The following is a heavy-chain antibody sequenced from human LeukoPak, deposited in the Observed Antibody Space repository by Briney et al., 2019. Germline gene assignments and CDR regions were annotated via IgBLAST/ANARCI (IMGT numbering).Heavy chain of an antibody. Sequence: GESLKISCKVSGYSFSTYWIGWVRQMPGKGLEWMGMIYPGDSDTRYSPSFQGQVTFSADKSISTAYLQWSSLEAPDTAMYYCARQEQWLGFDYWGQGTLVTVSS. CDR3: ARQEQWLGFDY. CDR2: IYPGDSDT. J-gene: IGHJ4*02. V-gene: IGHV5-51*01. CDR1: GYSFSTYW. D-gene: IGHD6-19*01.